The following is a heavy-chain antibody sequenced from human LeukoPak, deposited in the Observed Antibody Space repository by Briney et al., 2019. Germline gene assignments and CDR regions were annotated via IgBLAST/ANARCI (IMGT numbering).Heavy chain of an antibody. CDR1: GGSISSGDYY. D-gene: IGHD3-22*01. J-gene: IGHJ4*02. Sequence: ASETLSLTCTVSGGSISSGDYYWTWIRQHPGKGLEWIGNIYYSGSTSYNPSLKSRVTISVDTSKNQFSLKLSSVTAADTAVYYCASLYYESSGYDRTFDHWGQGTLVTVSS. CDR2: IYYSGST. CDR3: ASLYYESSGYDRTFDH. V-gene: IGHV4-31*03.